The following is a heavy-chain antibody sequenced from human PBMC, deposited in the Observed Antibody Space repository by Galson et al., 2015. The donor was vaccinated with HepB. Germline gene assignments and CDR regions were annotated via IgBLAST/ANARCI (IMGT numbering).Heavy chain of an antibody. V-gene: IGHV5-51*01. J-gene: IGHJ3*02. Sequence: QSGAEVKKPGESLKISCKGSGYSFPSYWIGWVRQMPGKGLEWMGIIYPGDSDTRYSPSFQGQVTISADKSISTAYLQWSSLKASDTAMYYCAKPVYSSGWSGDAFDIWGQGTMVTVSS. CDR2: IYPGDSDT. D-gene: IGHD6-19*01. CDR1: GYSFPSYW. CDR3: AKPVYSSGWSGDAFDI.